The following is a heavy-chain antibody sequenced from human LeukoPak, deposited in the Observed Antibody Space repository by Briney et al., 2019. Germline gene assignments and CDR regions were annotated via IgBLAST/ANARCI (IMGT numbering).Heavy chain of an antibody. J-gene: IGHJ6*03. Sequence: TSQTLSLTCIVSGDCLISGAHYWSWIRQAPGRGLEWLGYIFYSGRTYYNPSVKSRLAISVNTFENQFSVKLSSVTAAETAVYYCARYYDTLSYMDVWGKGTTVTVSS. CDR2: IFYSGRT. CDR3: ARYYDTLSYMDV. CDR1: GDCLISGAHY. D-gene: IGHD3-9*01. V-gene: IGHV4-30-4*08.